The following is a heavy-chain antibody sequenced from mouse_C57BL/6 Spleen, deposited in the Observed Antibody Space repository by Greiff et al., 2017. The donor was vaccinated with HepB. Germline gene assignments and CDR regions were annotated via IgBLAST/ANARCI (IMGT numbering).Heavy chain of an antibody. CDR2: IYPGDGDT. Sequence: QVQLQQSGPELVKPGASVKISCKASGYAFSSSWMNWVKQRPGKGLEWIGRIYPGDGDTNYNGKFKGKATLTADKSSSTAYMQLRGLKSEDSAVYFCAKKTAKATGYFDYWGQGTTLTVSS. D-gene: IGHD3-2*02. CDR3: AKKTAKATGYFDY. CDR1: GYAFSSSW. J-gene: IGHJ2*01. V-gene: IGHV1-82*01.